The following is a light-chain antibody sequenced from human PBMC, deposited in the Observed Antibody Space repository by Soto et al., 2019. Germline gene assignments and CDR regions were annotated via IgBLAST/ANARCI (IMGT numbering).Light chain of an antibody. J-gene: IGLJ1*01. CDR1: SSDVGTYNH. CDR3: CSFTTSSTLV. V-gene: IGLV2-14*01. Sequence: QSALTQPASVSGSPGQSITISCTGTSSDVGTYNHVSWYQQHPGKAPQLIMYEVSNRPSGLSNRFSASKSGNTASLTISGLQAEDEADYYCCSFTTSSTLVFGSGTKVTVL. CDR2: EVS.